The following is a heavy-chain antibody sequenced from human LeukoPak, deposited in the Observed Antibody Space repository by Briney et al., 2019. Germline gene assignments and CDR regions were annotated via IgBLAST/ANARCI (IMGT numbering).Heavy chain of an antibody. CDR2: ISGSGGST. J-gene: IGHJ6*02. Sequence: PGGSLRLSCAASGFTFSSYAMSRVRQAPGKGLEWVSGISGSGGSTYSADSVKGRFTISRDNSKNTLYLQMNSLRAEDTAVYYCAKGVGYGGYPYYYYYGMDVWGQGTTVTVSS. V-gene: IGHV3-23*01. D-gene: IGHD5-12*01. CDR1: GFTFSSYA. CDR3: AKGVGYGGYPYYYYYGMDV.